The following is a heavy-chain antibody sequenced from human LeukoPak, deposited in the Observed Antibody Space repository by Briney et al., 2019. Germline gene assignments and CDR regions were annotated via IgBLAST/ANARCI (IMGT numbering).Heavy chain of an antibody. V-gene: IGHV3-30*02. D-gene: IGHD3-22*01. CDR2: IRYDGSNK. CDR3: AKDMEDSSAWYFDY. J-gene: IGHJ4*02. Sequence: GGSLRLSCAASGFTFNSYGMRWVRQAPGKGLEWVAFIRYDGSNKYYADSVKGRFTISRDNSKNTLYLQMNRLRAEDTAVYYCAKDMEDSSAWYFDYWGQGTLVTVSS. CDR1: GFTFNSYG.